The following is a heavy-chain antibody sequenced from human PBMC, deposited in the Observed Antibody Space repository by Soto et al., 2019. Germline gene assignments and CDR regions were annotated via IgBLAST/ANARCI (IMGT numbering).Heavy chain of an antibody. V-gene: IGHV1-69*08. J-gene: IGHJ4*02. D-gene: IGHD3-22*01. Sequence: QVQLVQSGAEVKKPGSSVKVSCKASGGTFSSYTISWVRQAPGQGLEWMGRIIPILGIANYAQKFQGRVTXTXDXXTSTAYMELSSLRSEDTAVYYCARDYPTMLGTYDYWGQGTLVTVSS. CDR1: GGTFSSYT. CDR2: IIPILGIA. CDR3: ARDYPTMLGTYDY.